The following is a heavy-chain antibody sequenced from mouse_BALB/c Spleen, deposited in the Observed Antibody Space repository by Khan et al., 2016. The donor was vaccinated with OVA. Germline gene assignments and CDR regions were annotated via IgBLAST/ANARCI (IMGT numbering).Heavy chain of an antibody. CDR1: GFSLTDHG. V-gene: IGHV2-6-5*01. Sequence: QVQLKQSGPGLVAPSQSLSITCTVSGFSLTDHGVSWIRQPPGKGLEWLGVIWGGGSKYYNSVLKSRLNISKDNSKTQVFLKMNSLQTDDTAMYYCAKQIWSPYYGMDYWGQGTSVTVSS. J-gene: IGHJ4*01. D-gene: IGHD1-1*02. CDR3: AKQIWSPYYGMDY. CDR2: IWGGGSK.